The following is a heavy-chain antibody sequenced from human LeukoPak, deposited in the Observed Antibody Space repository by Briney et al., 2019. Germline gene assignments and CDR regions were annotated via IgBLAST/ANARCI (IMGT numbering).Heavy chain of an antibody. CDR2: IIPIFGTA. CDR1: GGTLSSYA. CDR3: ARGHDYGGNDHNWFDP. V-gene: IGHV1-69*05. D-gene: IGHD4-23*01. J-gene: IGHJ5*02. Sequence: SVKASCKASGGTLSSYAISWVRQAPGQGLEWMGRIIPIFGTANYAQKFQGRVTITTDESTSTAYMELSSLRSEDTAVYYCARGHDYGGNDHNWFDPWGQGTLVTVSS.